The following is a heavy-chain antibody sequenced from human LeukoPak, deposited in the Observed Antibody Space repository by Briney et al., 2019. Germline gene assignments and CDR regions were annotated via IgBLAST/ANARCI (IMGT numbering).Heavy chain of an antibody. Sequence: GGSLRLSCEASGFTFSNYDMHWVRQAPGKGLEWVAVIWYDGSNKYYADSVKGRFTISRDNSKNTLYLQMNSLRAEDTAVYYCARDDYGGKLDIWGQGTVVTVSS. J-gene: IGHJ3*02. CDR1: GFTFSNYD. CDR3: ARDDYGGKLDI. V-gene: IGHV3-33*01. CDR2: IWYDGSNK. D-gene: IGHD4-23*01.